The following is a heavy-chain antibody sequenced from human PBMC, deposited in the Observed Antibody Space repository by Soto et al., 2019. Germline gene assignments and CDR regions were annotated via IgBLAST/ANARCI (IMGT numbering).Heavy chain of an antibody. J-gene: IGHJ5*02. Sequence: PGGSLRLSCAASGFTFSIYTMSWVRQAPGKGLEWVSAISGSGGSTYYADSVKGRFTISRDNAKNTLYLQMNSLRAEDTAVYYSAYLSCYDFCSGYYWFDLWGQGTMVTVSS. D-gene: IGHD3-3*01. CDR1: GFTFSIYT. CDR3: AYLSCYDFCSGYYWFDL. CDR2: ISGSGGST. V-gene: IGHV3-23*01.